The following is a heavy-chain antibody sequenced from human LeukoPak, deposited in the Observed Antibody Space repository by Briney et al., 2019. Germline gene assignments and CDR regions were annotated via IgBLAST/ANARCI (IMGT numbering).Heavy chain of an antibody. Sequence: GGSLRLSCAASGFTFSSYSMNWVRQAPGEGLEWVSSISSSSSYIYYADSVKGRFTISRDNAKNSLYLQMNSLRAEDTAVYYCARDDYGGNSLHWGQGTLVTVSS. D-gene: IGHD4-23*01. J-gene: IGHJ4*02. CDR1: GFTFSSYS. V-gene: IGHV3-21*01. CDR3: ARDDYGGNSLH. CDR2: ISSSSSYI.